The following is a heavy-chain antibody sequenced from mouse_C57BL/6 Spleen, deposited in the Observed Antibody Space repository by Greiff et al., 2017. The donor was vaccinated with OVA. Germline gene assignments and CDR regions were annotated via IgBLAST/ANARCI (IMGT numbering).Heavy chain of an antibody. V-gene: IGHV1-50*01. CDR2: IDPSDSYT. CDR1: GYTFTSYW. CDR3: ARGGYGNYGFFLDY. J-gene: IGHJ2*01. D-gene: IGHD2-1*01. Sequence: QVQLKQPGAELVKPGASVKLSCKASGYTFTSYWMQWVKQRPGQGLEWIGEIDPSDSYTNYNQKFKGKATLTVDTSSSTAYMQLSSLTSEDSAVYYCARGGYGNYGFFLDYWGQGTTLTVSS.